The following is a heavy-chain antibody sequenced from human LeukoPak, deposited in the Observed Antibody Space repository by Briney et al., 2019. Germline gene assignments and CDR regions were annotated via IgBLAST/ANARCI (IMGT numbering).Heavy chain of an antibody. J-gene: IGHJ4*02. Sequence: PGRSLRLSCAASGFTFSNYGMHWVRQAPGKGLEWVAVISYDGSNKYYADSVKGRFTISRDNSKNTLYLQMNSLRAEDTAVYYCAKVSYGSGSYYFDYWGQGTLVTVSS. V-gene: IGHV3-30*18. CDR3: AKVSYGSGSYYFDY. CDR2: ISYDGSNK. D-gene: IGHD3-10*01. CDR1: GFTFSNYG.